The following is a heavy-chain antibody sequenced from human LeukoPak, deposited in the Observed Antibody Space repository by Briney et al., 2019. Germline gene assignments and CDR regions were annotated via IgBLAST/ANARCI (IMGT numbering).Heavy chain of an antibody. J-gene: IGHJ4*02. CDR1: GFAVGSNY. CDR3: ARRPGN. CDR2: IYSGGAI. D-gene: IGHD1-14*01. Sequence: GGSLRLSCVASGFAVGSNYMSWVRQAPGKGLEWISLIYSGGAIRYADSVKGRFTISRDSSKNTLFLQMNDLTVEDTARYYCARRPGNWGQGILVTVSS. V-gene: IGHV3-53*01.